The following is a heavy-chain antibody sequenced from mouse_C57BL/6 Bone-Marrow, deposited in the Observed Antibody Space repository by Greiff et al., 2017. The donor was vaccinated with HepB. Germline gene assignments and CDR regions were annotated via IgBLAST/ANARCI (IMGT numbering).Heavy chain of an antibody. D-gene: IGHD1-1*01. CDR3: ARRSFYYYGSSLYAMDY. V-gene: IGHV1-4*01. J-gene: IGHJ4*01. CDR2: INPSSGYT. CDR1: GYTFTSYT. Sequence: VQLQQSGAELARPGASVKMSCKASGYTFTSYTMHWVKQRPGQGLEWIGYINPSSGYTKYNQKFKDKATLTADKSSSTAYMQLSSLTSEDSAVYYCARRSFYYYGSSLYAMDYWGQGTSVTVSS.